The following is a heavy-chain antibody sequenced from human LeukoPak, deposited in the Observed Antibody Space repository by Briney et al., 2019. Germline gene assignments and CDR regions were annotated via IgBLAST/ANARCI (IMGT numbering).Heavy chain of an antibody. D-gene: IGHD6-6*01. J-gene: IGHJ4*02. Sequence: PSETLSLTCAVYGGSFSGYYWSWIRQPPGKGLEWIGEINHSGSTNYNPSLKSRVTISVDTSKNQFSLRLSSVTAADTAVYYCARGPNSNWSGLDFWGQGTLLTVSS. V-gene: IGHV4-34*01. CDR1: GGSFSGYY. CDR2: INHSGST. CDR3: ARGPNSNWSGLDF.